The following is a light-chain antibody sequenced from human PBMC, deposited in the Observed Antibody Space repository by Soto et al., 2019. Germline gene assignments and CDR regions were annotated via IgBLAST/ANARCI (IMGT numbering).Light chain of an antibody. CDR1: SSDVGGYNY. CDR2: DVS. V-gene: IGLV2-11*01. CDR3: CSYAGSPYV. Sequence: QSALTQPRPVSGSPGQSVTISCTGTSSDVGGYNYVSWYQHHPGKAPKLMIYDVSKRPSGVPDRFSGSKSGNTASLTISGLQAEDEADYYCCSYAGSPYVFGTGTQLTVL. J-gene: IGLJ1*01.